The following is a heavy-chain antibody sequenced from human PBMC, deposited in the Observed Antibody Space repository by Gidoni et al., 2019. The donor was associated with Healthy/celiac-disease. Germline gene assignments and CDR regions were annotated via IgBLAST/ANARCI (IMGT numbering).Heavy chain of an antibody. CDR1: GYTFPSYG. D-gene: IGHD4-17*01. CDR3: ARALYGDYYYYGMDV. CDR2: ISAYNGNT. V-gene: IGHV1-18*01. Sequence: QVQLVQSGAEVQKPGASVKVSCKASGYTFPSYGIRWVRQAPGQGLEWMGWISAYNGNTNYAQKLQGRVTMTTDTSTSTAYMERRSLRSDDTAVYYCARALYGDYYYYGMDVWGQGTTVTVSS. J-gene: IGHJ6*02.